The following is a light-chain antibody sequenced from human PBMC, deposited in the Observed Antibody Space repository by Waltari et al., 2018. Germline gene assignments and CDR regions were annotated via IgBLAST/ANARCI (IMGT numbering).Light chain of an antibody. CDR2: EVS. CDR3: SSYTSSSTVV. J-gene: IGLJ2*01. CDR1: SSDVGGYNY. Sequence: QSALTQPASVSGSPGQSITISCPGTSSDVGGYNYVSWYQQHPGKAPKLMIYEVSNRPSGVSNRFSGSKSGNTASLTISGLQAEDEADYYCSSYTSSSTVVIGGGTKLTVL. V-gene: IGLV2-14*01.